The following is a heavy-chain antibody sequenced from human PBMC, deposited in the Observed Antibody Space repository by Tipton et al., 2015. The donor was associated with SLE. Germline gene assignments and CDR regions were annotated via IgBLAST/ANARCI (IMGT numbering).Heavy chain of an antibody. Sequence: QSGAEVKKPGSSVKVSCKASGGTFSSYTMRWVRQAPGQGYEWMGRIIPILGIANYAQKFQGRVTITADKSTSTAYKELSSLRSEDTAVYYCASGGRTGYCISTSCSVFDYCGQGPLVTVSS. J-gene: IGHJ4*02. CDR2: IIPILGIA. V-gene: IGHV1-69*02. D-gene: IGHD2-2*03. CDR1: GGTFSSYT. CDR3: ASGGRTGYCISTSCSVFDY.